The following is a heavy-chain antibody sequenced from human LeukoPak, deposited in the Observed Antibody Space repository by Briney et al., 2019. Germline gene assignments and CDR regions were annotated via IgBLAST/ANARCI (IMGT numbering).Heavy chain of an antibody. CDR3: ARRSSYNWNAGTNYFDY. CDR1: GFTFSSYS. J-gene: IGHJ4*02. Sequence: GRSLRLSCAASGFTFSSYSMNWVRQAPGKGLEWVSYISSSGTIYYADSVKGRFTISRDNAKNSLYLQMNSLRAEDTAVYYCARRSSYNWNAGTNYFDYWGQGTLVTVSS. D-gene: IGHD1-20*01. V-gene: IGHV3-48*04. CDR2: ISSSGTI.